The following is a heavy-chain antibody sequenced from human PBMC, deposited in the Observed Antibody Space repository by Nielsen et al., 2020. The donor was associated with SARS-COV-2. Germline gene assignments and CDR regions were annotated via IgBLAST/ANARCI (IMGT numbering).Heavy chain of an antibody. CDR1: GFTFSSYA. CDR3: AREHSLNGWELLSSGYFDY. J-gene: IGHJ4*02. CDR2: ISYDGSNK. V-gene: IGHV3-30*04. D-gene: IGHD1-26*01. Sequence: GESLKISCAASGFTFSSYAMHWVRQAPGKGLEWVAVISYDGSNKYYADSVKGRFTISRDNSKNTLYLQMNSLRAEDTAVYYCAREHSLNGWELLSSGYFDYWGQGTLVTVSS.